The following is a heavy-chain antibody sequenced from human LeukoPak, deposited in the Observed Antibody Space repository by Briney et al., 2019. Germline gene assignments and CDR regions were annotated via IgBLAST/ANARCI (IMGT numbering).Heavy chain of an antibody. Sequence: SGPTLVNPTQTLTLTCTFSGFSLSTTGVGVGWIRQPPGKVLEWLAVIYWNDDKQYCPSLKSRLTIIRDTSKNQVVLTLTNMDPVNTATYYCARRLIRSYGSGSYNCFDPWGQGTLVTVSS. J-gene: IGHJ5*02. D-gene: IGHD3-10*01. CDR2: IYWNDDK. CDR1: GFSLSTTGVG. V-gene: IGHV2-5*01. CDR3: ARRLIRSYGSGSYNCFDP.